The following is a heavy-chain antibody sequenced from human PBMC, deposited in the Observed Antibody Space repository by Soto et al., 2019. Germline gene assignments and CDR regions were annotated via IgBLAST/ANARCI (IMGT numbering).Heavy chain of an antibody. CDR2: ISYDGSNK. J-gene: IGHJ6*02. CDR3: AKARNTAMPRWYGMDV. V-gene: IGHV3-30*18. D-gene: IGHD5-18*01. CDR1: GFTFSIYA. Sequence: GGSLRLSCAASGFTFSIYAMSWFRQAPGKGLEWVAVISYDGSNKYYADSVKGRFTISRDNSKNTLYLQMNSLRAEDTAVYYCAKARNTAMPRWYGMDVWGQGTTVTVSS.